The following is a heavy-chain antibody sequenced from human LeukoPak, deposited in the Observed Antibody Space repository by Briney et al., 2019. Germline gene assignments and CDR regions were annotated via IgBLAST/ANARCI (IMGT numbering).Heavy chain of an antibody. CDR3: ARLPDSSGYYYPFDY. V-gene: IGHV4-59*01. CDR1: GGSISSYF. J-gene: IGHJ4*02. Sequence: SETLSLTCTVSGGSISSYFWSWIRQPPGEGLEWIGYIYYSGSTNYNPSLKSRVTISVDTSKNQFSLKLSSVTAADTAVYYCARLPDSSGYYYPFDYWGQGTLVTVSS. CDR2: IYYSGST. D-gene: IGHD3-22*01.